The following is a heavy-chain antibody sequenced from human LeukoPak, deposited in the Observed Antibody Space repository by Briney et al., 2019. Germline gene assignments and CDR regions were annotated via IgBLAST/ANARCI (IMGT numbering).Heavy chain of an antibody. CDR3: ASGVVLVSALQY. V-gene: IGHV3-23*01. D-gene: IGHD2-21*02. J-gene: IGHJ4*02. Sequence: GPLRLSCAASGFIFSNFPMTWVRQAPGQGLEWISVISGSGGTTYYADSVKGRFTISRDNSKNTVYLQMNNLRAEDTAVYYCASGVVLVSALQYWGQGTLVTVS. CDR2: ISGSGGTT. CDR1: GFIFSNFP.